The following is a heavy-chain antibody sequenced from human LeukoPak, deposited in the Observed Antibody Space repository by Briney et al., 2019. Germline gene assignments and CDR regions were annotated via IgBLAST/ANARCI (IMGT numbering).Heavy chain of an antibody. CDR2: IIPIFGTA. CDR3: ARDIAAAGNY. CDR1: GYTFTSYD. J-gene: IGHJ4*02. V-gene: IGHV1-69*05. Sequence: SVKVSCKASGYTFTSYDINWVRQAPGQGLEWMGGIIPIFGTANYAQKFQGRVTITTDESTSTAYMELSSLRSEDTAVYYCARDIAAAGNYWGQGTLVTVSS. D-gene: IGHD6-13*01.